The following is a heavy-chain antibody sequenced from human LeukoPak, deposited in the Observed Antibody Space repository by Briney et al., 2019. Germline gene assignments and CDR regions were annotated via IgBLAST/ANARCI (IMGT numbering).Heavy chain of an antibody. V-gene: IGHV4-59*01. D-gene: IGHD2-2*01. J-gene: IGHJ4*02. Sequence: SETLSLTCTVSGGSISSYYWTWIRQPPGEGLEWIGYIYYSGRTNSNTSLKSRATISLDTSKNHFSLNLSSVTAATTAVYYCAIGSRYCSSTICFRYYFDYWGQGTLVTVSS. CDR2: IYYSGRT. CDR1: GGSISSYY. CDR3: AIGSRYCSSTICFRYYFDY.